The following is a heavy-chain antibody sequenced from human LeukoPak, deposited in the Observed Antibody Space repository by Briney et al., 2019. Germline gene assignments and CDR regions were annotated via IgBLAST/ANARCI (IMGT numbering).Heavy chain of an antibody. D-gene: IGHD4-17*01. Sequence: GRSLRLSCAASGFTFDNFAMHWVRQAPGKGLEWVSGITWNSRVKTYTPSVKGRFTISRDNAKNSLYLQMNSLRAEDTAVYYCARNTYGDYSFDYWGQGTLVTVTS. V-gene: IGHV3-9*01. J-gene: IGHJ4*02. CDR3: ARNTYGDYSFDY. CDR1: GFTFDNFA. CDR2: ITWNSRVK.